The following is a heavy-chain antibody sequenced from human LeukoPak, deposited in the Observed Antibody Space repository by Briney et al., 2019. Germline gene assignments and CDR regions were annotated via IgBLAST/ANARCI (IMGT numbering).Heavy chain of an antibody. Sequence: PGGSLRLSCAASGFTVSSNYMTWVRLGPGKGLEWVSTIYSGGNTFYADSVKGRCTTSRDNSKHPLCIQMNSLRAEDSALYYRARVVGANDWLDPWGQGTLVTVSS. CDR3: ARVVGANDWLDP. J-gene: IGHJ5*02. CDR1: GFTVSSNY. CDR2: IYSGGNT. D-gene: IGHD4/OR15-4a*01. V-gene: IGHV3-66*01.